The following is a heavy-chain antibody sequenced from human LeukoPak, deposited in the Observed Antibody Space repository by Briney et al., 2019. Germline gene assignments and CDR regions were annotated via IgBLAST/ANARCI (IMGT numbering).Heavy chain of an antibody. CDR1: GGSISSSSYY. CDR3: ARFTWDLGWNTNAFDI. V-gene: IGHV4-39*07. CDR2: IYYSGST. J-gene: IGHJ3*02. D-gene: IGHD1/OR15-1a*01. Sequence: SETLSLTCTVSGGSISSSSYYWGWIRQPPGKGLEWIGSIYYSGSTYYNPSLKSRATISVDTSKNQFSLKLSSVTAADTAVYYCARFTWDLGWNTNAFDIWGQGTMVTVSS.